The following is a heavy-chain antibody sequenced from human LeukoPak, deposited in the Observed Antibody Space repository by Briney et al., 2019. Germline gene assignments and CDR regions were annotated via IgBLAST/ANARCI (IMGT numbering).Heavy chain of an antibody. D-gene: IGHD3-10*01. Sequence: GGSLRLSCAASGFSFYNYGMHWVRQAAGKGLEWVAFIRYDGSKDYYADSVKGRFTISRDNSKNTLYLQMSSLRPDDTAVYYCATVHGFYYILQHWGQGTLVTVST. CDR1: GFSFYNYG. CDR3: ATVHGFYYILQH. CDR2: IRYDGSKD. V-gene: IGHV3-30*02. J-gene: IGHJ1*01.